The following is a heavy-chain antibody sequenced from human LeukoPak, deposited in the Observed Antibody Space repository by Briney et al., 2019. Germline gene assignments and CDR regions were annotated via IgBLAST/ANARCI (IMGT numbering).Heavy chain of an antibody. J-gene: IGHJ3*02. CDR1: GGSISSSSYY. CDR3: ARFGVAVDAFDI. CDR2: IYYSGST. V-gene: IGHV4-39*01. D-gene: IGHD3-3*01. Sequence: PSETLSLTCTVSGGSISSSSYYWGWIRQPPGTGLEWIGSIYYSGSTYYNPSLKSRVTISVDTSKNQFSLKLSSVTAADTAVYYCARFGVAVDAFDIWGQGTMVTVPS.